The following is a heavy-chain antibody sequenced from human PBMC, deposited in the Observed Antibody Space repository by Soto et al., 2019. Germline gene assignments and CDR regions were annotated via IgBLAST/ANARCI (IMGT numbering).Heavy chain of an antibody. CDR1: GYTLTDLS. V-gene: IGHV1-24*01. Sequence: ASVKVSCKVSGYTLTDLSMHWVRQAPGKGLEWMGGFDPEDGETIYAQKFQGRVTMTEDTSTDTAYMELSSLRSEDTAVYYCATVPTIFGVGKADYWGQGTLVTVSS. CDR2: FDPEDGET. D-gene: IGHD3-3*01. J-gene: IGHJ4*02. CDR3: ATVPTIFGVGKADY.